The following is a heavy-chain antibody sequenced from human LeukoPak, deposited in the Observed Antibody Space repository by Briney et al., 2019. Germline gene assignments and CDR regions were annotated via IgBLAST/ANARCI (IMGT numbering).Heavy chain of an antibody. J-gene: IGHJ3*02. D-gene: IGHD3-3*01. CDR2: ISAYNGNT. CDR3: ARERGTIFGVVILDAFDI. V-gene: IGHV1-18*01. CDR1: GYTFTSYG. Sequence: ASVKVSCKASGYTFTSYGISWVRQAPGQGLEWMGWISAYNGNTNYAQKLQGRVTMTTDTSTSTAYMELRSLRSDDTAVYYCARERGTIFGVVILDAFDIWGQGTMVTVSS.